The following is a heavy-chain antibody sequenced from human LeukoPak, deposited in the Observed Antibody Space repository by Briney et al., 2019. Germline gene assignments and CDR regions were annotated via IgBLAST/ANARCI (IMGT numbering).Heavy chain of an antibody. CDR1: GYTFTLSY. D-gene: IGHD3-10*01. CDR2: TNPSTGGR. Sequence: GASVTVSLKSSGYTFTLSYLHWVRQVPGQGLEWMGCTNPSTGGRKSAHQFEGRVTMTRDTSNTTGYLELRSLRLDDTATYYCARGGAFCSITPCHEFDHWGQGTLVIVSS. CDR3: ARGGAFCSITPCHEFDH. J-gene: IGHJ4*02. V-gene: IGHV1-2*07.